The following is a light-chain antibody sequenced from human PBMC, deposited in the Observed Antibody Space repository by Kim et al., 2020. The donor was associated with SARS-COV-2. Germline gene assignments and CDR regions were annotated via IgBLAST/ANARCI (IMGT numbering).Light chain of an antibody. CDR2: KAS. V-gene: IGKV1-5*03. J-gene: IGKJ2*01. CDR1: QSISNR. Sequence: DIQMTQPPSTLSASVGDRVTITCRASQSISNRLAWYQQKPGKAPKSLIYKASVLESGVPSRFSGSGSGTEFTLTISGLQPDDFASYYCLQYNNYPYTFGQGTKLEIK. CDR3: LQYNNYPYT.